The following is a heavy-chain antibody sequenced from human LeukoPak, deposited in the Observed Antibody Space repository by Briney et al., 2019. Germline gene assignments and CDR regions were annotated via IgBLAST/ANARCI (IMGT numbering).Heavy chain of an antibody. CDR2: INHSGST. D-gene: IGHD3-22*01. Sequence: PSETLSLTCAVYGGSFSGYYWSWIRQPPGKGLEWIGEINHSGSTNYNPSLKSRVTISVDTSKNQFSLKLSSVTAADTAVYYCARGQMFNYDSSDYFDYWGQGTLVTVSS. CDR1: GGSFSGYY. CDR3: ARGQMFNYDSSDYFDY. V-gene: IGHV4-34*01. J-gene: IGHJ4*02.